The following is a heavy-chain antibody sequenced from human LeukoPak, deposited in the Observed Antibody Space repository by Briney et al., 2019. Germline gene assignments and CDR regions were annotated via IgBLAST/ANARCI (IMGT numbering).Heavy chain of an antibody. CDR1: GFTFSSYC. Sequence: GGSLRLSCAASGFTFSSYCMHWVRQAPGKGLEWVAVISYDGSNKYYADSVKGRFTISRDNSKNTLYLQMNSLRAEDTAVYYCAKDPGQSFDYWGQGTLVTVSS. V-gene: IGHV3-30*18. D-gene: IGHD3-10*01. J-gene: IGHJ4*02. CDR3: AKDPGQSFDY. CDR2: ISYDGSNK.